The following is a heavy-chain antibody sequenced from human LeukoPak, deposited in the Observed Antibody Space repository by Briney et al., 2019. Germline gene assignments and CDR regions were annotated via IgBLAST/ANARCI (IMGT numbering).Heavy chain of an antibody. CDR1: GFTFSSHW. D-gene: IGHD3-22*01. CDR3: ARAGSSGYLDY. J-gene: IGHJ4*02. Sequence: GGSLRLSCAASGFTFSSHWMTWVRQAPGKGLEWVAVIWYDGSNKYYADSVKGRFTISRDNSKNTLYLQMNSLRAEDTAVYYCARAGSSGYLDYWGQGTLVTVSS. CDR2: IWYDGSNK. V-gene: IGHV3-33*08.